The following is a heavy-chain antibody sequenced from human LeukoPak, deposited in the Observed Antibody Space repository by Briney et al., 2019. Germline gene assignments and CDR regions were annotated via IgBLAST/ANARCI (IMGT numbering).Heavy chain of an antibody. V-gene: IGHV3-21*01. CDR2: IRSSSTYI. J-gene: IGHJ4*02. CDR3: ARVPGVQLERRYYFDY. CDR1: GFTFSSYG. D-gene: IGHD1-1*01. Sequence: GGSLRLSCEASGFTFSSYGMNWVRQAPGKGLEWVSYIRSSSTYIYYADSVKGRFTISRDNPKNSLYLQMNSLRAEDTAIYYCARVPGVQLERRYYFDYWGQGTRVTVSS.